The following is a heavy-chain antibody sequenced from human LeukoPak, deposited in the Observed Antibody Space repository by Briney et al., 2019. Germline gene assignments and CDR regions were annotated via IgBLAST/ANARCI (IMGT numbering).Heavy chain of an antibody. CDR3: AREIFGVVIGTNWFDP. D-gene: IGHD3-3*01. V-gene: IGHV1-69*13. J-gene: IGHJ5*02. CDR1: GGTFSTYA. Sequence: SVKVSCKASGGTFSTYAISWVRQAPGQGLEWMGGIIPIFGTANYAQKFQGRVTITADESTSTAYMELSSLRSEDTAVYYCAREIFGVVIGTNWFDPWGQGTLVTVSS. CDR2: IIPIFGTA.